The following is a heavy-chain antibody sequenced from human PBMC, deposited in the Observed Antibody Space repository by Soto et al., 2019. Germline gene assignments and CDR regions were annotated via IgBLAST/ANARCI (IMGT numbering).Heavy chain of an antibody. CDR3: AKDIVRYTYGACDY. V-gene: IGHV3-30*18. CDR1: GFTFNTYG. J-gene: IGHJ4*02. D-gene: IGHD5-18*01. CDR2: ISYDGSNK. Sequence: QVQLVESGGAVVQPGKSLRLSCAASGFTFNTYGMYWVRLAPGKGLEWVAAISYDGSNKYHADSVKGRFTISRDNSKNTLYLQMNSLRVEDTAVYYCAKDIVRYTYGACDYWGQGALVTVSS.